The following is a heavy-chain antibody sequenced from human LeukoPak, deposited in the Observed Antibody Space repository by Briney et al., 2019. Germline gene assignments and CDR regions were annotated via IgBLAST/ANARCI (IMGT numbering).Heavy chain of an antibody. CDR3: ARGPRDRHCSSTSCPNWFDP. Sequence: ASVKVSCKASGYTFTGYYMHWVRQAPGQGLEWMGWINPNSGGTNYAQKFQGRVTMTRDTSISTAYMELSRLRSDDTAVYYCARGPRDRHCSSTSCPNWFDPWGQGTLVTVSS. V-gene: IGHV1-2*02. J-gene: IGHJ5*02. CDR2: INPNSGGT. CDR1: GYTFTGYY. D-gene: IGHD2-2*01.